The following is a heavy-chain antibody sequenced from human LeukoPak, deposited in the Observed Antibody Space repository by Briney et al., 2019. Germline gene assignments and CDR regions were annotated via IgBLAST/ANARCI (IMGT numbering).Heavy chain of an antibody. D-gene: IGHD3-22*01. CDR1: GFTFDDYG. CDR3: ARVVHSSGYSKPTYYYYYSMDV. V-gene: IGHV3-20*04. J-gene: IGHJ6*03. CDR2: INWNGGST. Sequence: SGGSLRLSCAASGFTFDDYGMSWVRQAPGKGLEWVSGINWNGGSTGYADSVKGRFTISRDNAKNSLYLQMNSLRAEDTALYYCARVVHSSGYSKPTYYYYYSMDVWGKGTTVTVSS.